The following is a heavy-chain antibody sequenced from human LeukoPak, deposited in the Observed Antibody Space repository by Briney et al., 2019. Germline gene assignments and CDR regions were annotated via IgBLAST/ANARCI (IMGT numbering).Heavy chain of an antibody. V-gene: IGHV3-66*01. CDR1: GFTVSSNY. Sequence: PGGSLRLSCEASGFTVSSNYMSWVRQAPGKGLEWVSVIYSGGSTYYADSVKGRFTISRDNSKNTLYLQMNSLRAEDTAVYYCARGGTVTNFYYYYGMDVWGQGTTVTVSS. J-gene: IGHJ6*02. CDR2: IYSGGST. CDR3: ARGGTVTNFYYYYGMDV. D-gene: IGHD4-17*01.